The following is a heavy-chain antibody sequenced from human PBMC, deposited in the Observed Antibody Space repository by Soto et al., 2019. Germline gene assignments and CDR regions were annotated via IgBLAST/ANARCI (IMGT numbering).Heavy chain of an antibody. D-gene: IGHD6-19*01. J-gene: IGHJ4*02. CDR2: IYHSGST. CDR1: GGSINRFY. Sequence: DAPSLTCTVSGGSINRFYWGWIRQPPCKGLEWIGEIYHSGSTNYNPSLKSRVTISVDTSKNQFSLKLSSVTAADTAVYYCARAPRYSSGWYGSWYFDYWGQGTLVTVS. V-gene: IGHV4-34*01. CDR3: ARAPRYSSGWYGSWYFDY.